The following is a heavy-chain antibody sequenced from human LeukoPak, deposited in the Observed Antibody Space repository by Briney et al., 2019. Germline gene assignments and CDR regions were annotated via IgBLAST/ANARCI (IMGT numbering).Heavy chain of an antibody. Sequence: GGSLRLSCAASGFTFSSYWMHWVRHAPGKGLVWVSRINSDGSSTSYADSVKGRFTISRDNAKNTLYLQMNSLRAEDTAVYYCARVEATRVLGYWGQGTLVTVSS. CDR2: INSDGSST. J-gene: IGHJ4*02. CDR3: ARVEATRVLGY. V-gene: IGHV3-74*01. CDR1: GFTFSSYW. D-gene: IGHD1-26*01.